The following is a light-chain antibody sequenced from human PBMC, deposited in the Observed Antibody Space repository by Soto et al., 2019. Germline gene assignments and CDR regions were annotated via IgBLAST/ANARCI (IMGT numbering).Light chain of an antibody. CDR1: SSNIEENS. Sequence: QAVVTQPPSASGTPGQRVTISCSGSSSNIEENSVTWYQRLPGTAPKVLIYNDYQRPSGVPDRFSGSKSGTSASLAISGLQSEDDGDYYCQTHDSSLSAYVFGTGTKLTVL. CDR2: NDY. CDR3: QTHDSSLSAYV. V-gene: IGLV1-44*01. J-gene: IGLJ1*01.